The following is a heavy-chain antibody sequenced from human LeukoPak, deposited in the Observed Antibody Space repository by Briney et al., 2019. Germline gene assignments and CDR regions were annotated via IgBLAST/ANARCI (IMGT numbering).Heavy chain of an antibody. J-gene: IGHJ3*02. V-gene: IGHV3-23*01. D-gene: IGHD3-10*01. CDR1: GFTFSSYA. CDR3: AVGKYYYGSGSYWLGAFDI. Sequence: GGSLRLSCAASGFTFSSYAMSWVRQAPGKGLEWVSTISGGGSSTYYADSVKGRFTISRDNSRNTLYLQMNSLRAEDTAVYYCAVGKYYYGSGSYWLGAFDIWGQGTMVTVSS. CDR2: ISGGGSST.